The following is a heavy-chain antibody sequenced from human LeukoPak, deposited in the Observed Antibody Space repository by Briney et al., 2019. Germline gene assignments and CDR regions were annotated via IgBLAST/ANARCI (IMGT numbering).Heavy chain of an antibody. D-gene: IGHD2-2*01. CDR1: GGSISRYY. J-gene: IGHJ6*02. CDR2: IYYSGST. CDR3: ARVCSTSCYGYYYYGMDV. V-gene: IGHV4-59*01. Sequence: SETLSLTCSVSGGSISRYYWSWIRQPPGKGLEWIGYIYYSGSTNYNPSLKSRVTISVDTSKNQFSLKLSSVTAADTAVYYCARVCSTSCYGYYYYGMDVWGQGTTVTVSS.